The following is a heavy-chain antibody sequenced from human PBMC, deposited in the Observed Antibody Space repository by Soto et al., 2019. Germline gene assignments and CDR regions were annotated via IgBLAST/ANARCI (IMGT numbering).Heavy chain of an antibody. Sequence: GGSLRLSCAASGFTFSSYAMSWVRQAPGKGLEWVSAISGSGGSTYYADSVKGRFTISRDNSKNTLYLQMNSLRAEDTAVYYCAKDYYYDSSGYWLAVPYFDYWGQGTLVTVSS. CDR1: GFTFSSYA. D-gene: IGHD3-22*01. J-gene: IGHJ4*02. CDR2: ISGSGGST. CDR3: AKDYYYDSSGYWLAVPYFDY. V-gene: IGHV3-23*01.